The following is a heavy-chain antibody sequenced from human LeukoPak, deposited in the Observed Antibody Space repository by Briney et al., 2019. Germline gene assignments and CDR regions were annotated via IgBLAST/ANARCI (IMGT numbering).Heavy chain of an antibody. CDR1: GFTFSNYN. V-gene: IGHV3-48*04. CDR3: ARDAPMPLTGGDYFDY. D-gene: IGHD2-2*01. CDR2: ISRSSSTI. Sequence: GGSLRLSCAASGFTFSNYNMNWVRQAPGKGLEWVSYISRSSSTIYYADSAKGRFTISRDNAKNSLYLQMNSLRAEDTAVYYCARDAPMPLTGGDYFDYWGQGTLVTVSS. J-gene: IGHJ4*02.